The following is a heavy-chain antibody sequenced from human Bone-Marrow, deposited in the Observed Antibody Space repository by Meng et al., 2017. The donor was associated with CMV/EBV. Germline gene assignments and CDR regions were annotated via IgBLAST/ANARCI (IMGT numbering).Heavy chain of an antibody. CDR1: SH. Sequence: SHESWIRQPPGKGLEWIGEINNSGYRNSNPSLRSRLTMSVDTSKNLLSLKLTSMSDADTAVYYCARLPYRITVSGAAPSGRKWFDPWGQGTLVTVSS. CDR2: INNSGYR. V-gene: IGHV4-34*01. D-gene: IGHD3-3*01. CDR3: ARLPYRITVSGAAPSGRKWFDP. J-gene: IGHJ5*02.